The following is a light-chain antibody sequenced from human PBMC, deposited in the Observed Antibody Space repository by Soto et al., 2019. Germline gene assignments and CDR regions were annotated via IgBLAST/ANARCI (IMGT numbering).Light chain of an antibody. V-gene: IGKV3-11*01. J-gene: IGKJ2*01. Sequence: EIVMTQSPATLSVSPGERATLSCRASQSVTTNFAWYQQKPDQAPSLLIYDASRRATGIPARFSGSGSGTDFTLTISNLEPEDFAVYYCQQRSSWPPMYAFGQGTKVDIK. CDR1: QSVTTN. CDR3: QQRSSWPPMYA. CDR2: DAS.